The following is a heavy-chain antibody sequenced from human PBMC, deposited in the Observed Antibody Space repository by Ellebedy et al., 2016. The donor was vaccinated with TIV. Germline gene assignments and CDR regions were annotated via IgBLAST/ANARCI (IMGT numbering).Heavy chain of an antibody. J-gene: IGHJ4*02. V-gene: IGHV3-23*01. CDR2: VSGSGSGT. Sequence: PGGSLRLSCTASGFTFSSYAMGWVRQAPGKGLEWVSTVSGSGSGTYYADSVKGRFTISRDNSKNTLYLQMNSLRAEDTAIYFCARAPPNFFYISGWNGFFPGFDYWGQGTLVTVSS. D-gene: IGHD6-19*01. CDR1: GFTFSSYA. CDR3: ARAPPNFFYISGWNGFFPGFDY.